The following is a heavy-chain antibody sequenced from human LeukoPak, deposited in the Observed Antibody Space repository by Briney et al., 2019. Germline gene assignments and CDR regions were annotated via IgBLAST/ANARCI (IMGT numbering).Heavy chain of an antibody. Sequence: GTSLRLSCVASGFTFTDYAFNWVRQTPGKGMEWVAIISSDGNTQSYADPLKGRFTISRDNFRDTVFLELTTLRPEDTGLYYCVRDLTSGARFDFWGPGTLVTVSS. D-gene: IGHD3-9*01. CDR2: ISSDGNTQ. CDR3: VRDLTSGARFDF. V-gene: IGHV3-30*04. CDR1: GFTFTDYA. J-gene: IGHJ4*01.